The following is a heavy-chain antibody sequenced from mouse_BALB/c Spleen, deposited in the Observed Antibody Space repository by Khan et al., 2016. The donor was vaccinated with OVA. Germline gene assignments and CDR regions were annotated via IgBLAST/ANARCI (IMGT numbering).Heavy chain of an antibody. V-gene: IGHV2-6-1*01. Sequence: VQLLETGPGLVAPSQSLSITCTISGFSLTNYGVHWVRQPPGKGLEWLVLMWSDGSTTYNSALKSRLTISKDNSKSQVFLKMNSLQTDDTAMYFCARQPYYHYNVMDYWGQGTSGTVSS. J-gene: IGHJ4*01. CDR1: GFSLTNYG. CDR2: MWSDGST. D-gene: IGHD2-10*01. CDR3: ARQPYYHYNVMDY.